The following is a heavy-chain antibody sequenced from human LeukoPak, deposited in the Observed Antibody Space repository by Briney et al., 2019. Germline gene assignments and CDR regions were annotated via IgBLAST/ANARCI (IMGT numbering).Heavy chain of an antibody. J-gene: IGHJ4*02. Sequence: PGGSLRLSCAASGFTFSSYAMSWDRQAPGKALEWVSAISGRGGSTYYADSVKGRFTISRDNSKNTLYLQMNSLRAEDTAIYYCAKERGRRHGSGSFDYWGQGTLVTVSS. D-gene: IGHD3-10*01. CDR1: GFTFSSYA. CDR3: AKERGRRHGSGSFDY. CDR2: ISGRGGST. V-gene: IGHV3-23*01.